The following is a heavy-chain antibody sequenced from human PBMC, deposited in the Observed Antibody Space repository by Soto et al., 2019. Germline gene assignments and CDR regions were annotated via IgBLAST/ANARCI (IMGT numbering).Heavy chain of an antibody. CDR2: IYYSGST. V-gene: IGHV4-39*01. D-gene: IGHD3-22*01. CDR3: ARSADRSGYPD. J-gene: IGHJ4*02. CDR1: GGSISSSSYY. Sequence: QLQLQESGPGLVKPSETLSLTCTVSGGSISSSSYYWGWLRQPQGQGLEWIGSIYYSGSTYYNPSLKSRVTISVDTSKNQFSLKLSSVTAADTAVYYCARSADRSGYPDWGQGTLVTVSS.